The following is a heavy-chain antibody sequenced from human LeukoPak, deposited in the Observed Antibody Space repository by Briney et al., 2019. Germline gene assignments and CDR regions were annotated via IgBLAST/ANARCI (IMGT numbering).Heavy chain of an antibody. Sequence: PGGSLRLSCAACGFTFSNYEMNWIRQAPGKGLEWISYISNSGNTKYYADSVKGRFSISRDNANNSVYLQMNNLRAEDTAVYYCAAVIDYWGQGTLVTVSS. V-gene: IGHV3-48*03. CDR1: GFTFSNYE. CDR2: ISNSGNTK. J-gene: IGHJ4*02. CDR3: AAVIDY.